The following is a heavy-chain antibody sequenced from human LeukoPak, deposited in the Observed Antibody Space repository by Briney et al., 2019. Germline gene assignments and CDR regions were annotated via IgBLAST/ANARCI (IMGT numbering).Heavy chain of an antibody. Sequence: GGSLRLSCVASGFTFSSYGMHWVRQAPGKGLEWVAVICSDGSDKYYADSVKGRFTISRDNSKNTLYLQMNSLGAEDTAGYYCAREKNDGFDIWGQGTMVTVSS. CDR2: ICSDGSDK. CDR1: GFTFSSYG. V-gene: IGHV3-33*01. J-gene: IGHJ3*02. CDR3: AREKNDGFDI.